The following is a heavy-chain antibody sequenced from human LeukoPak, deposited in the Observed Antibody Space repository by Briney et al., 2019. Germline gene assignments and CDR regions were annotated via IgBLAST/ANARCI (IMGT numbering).Heavy chain of an antibody. CDR3: TRGGDHEYYYYGMDV. Sequence: GALRLSCTASGFTSGDYAMSWFRQAPGKGLEWVGFIRSKAYGGTTEYAASVKGRFTISRDDSKSIAYLQMNSLKTEDTAVYYCTRGGDHEYYYYGMDVWGQGTTVTVSS. CDR1: GFTSGDYA. J-gene: IGHJ6*02. D-gene: IGHD4-17*01. CDR2: IRSKAYGGTT. V-gene: IGHV3-49*03.